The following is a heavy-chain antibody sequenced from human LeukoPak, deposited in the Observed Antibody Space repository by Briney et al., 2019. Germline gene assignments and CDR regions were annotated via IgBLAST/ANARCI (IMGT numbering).Heavy chain of an antibody. CDR3: SFNLD. Sequence: GGSLRLSCAASGFTFSSYAMHWVRQAPGKGLEWVAVISYDGSNKYYADSVKGRFTISRDNSKNTLYLQMNSLRAEDTAVYYCSFNLDWGQGTLVTVSS. CDR1: GFTFSSYA. V-gene: IGHV3-30-3*01. J-gene: IGHJ4*02. CDR2: ISYDGSNK. D-gene: IGHD1-1*01.